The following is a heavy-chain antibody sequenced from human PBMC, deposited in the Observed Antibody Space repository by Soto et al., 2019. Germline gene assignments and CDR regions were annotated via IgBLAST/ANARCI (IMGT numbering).Heavy chain of an antibody. CDR1: GYTFIDYY. D-gene: IGHD6-19*01. Sequence: QVQLVQSGAEVKKPGASVKVSCEASGYTFIDYYMHWVRQAPGQGFEGMGRISPKSGGTNYAQKFQGRVTMTWDTSLNTAYMQLSSLMSEDTAVYYCARPPGYISDWYYVDPWGQGTLVTVSS. CDR3: ARPPGYISDWYYVDP. CDR2: ISPKSGGT. J-gene: IGHJ5*02. V-gene: IGHV1-2*02.